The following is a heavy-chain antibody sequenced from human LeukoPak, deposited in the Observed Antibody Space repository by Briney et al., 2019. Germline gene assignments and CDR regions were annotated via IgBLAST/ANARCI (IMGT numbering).Heavy chain of an antibody. CDR2: MNPKSGNT. CDR1: GYTFTSYD. J-gene: IGHJ6*03. D-gene: IGHD3-9*01. Sequence: ASVKVSCKASGYTFTSYDINWVRQVTGQGLEWMGWMNPKSGNTGYAQKFQGRVTITRNTSISTAYMELSSLRSEDTAVYYCARGKENGVLRYFDWLAYYYYMDVWGKGTTVTISS. V-gene: IGHV1-8*03. CDR3: ARGKENGVLRYFDWLAYYYYMDV.